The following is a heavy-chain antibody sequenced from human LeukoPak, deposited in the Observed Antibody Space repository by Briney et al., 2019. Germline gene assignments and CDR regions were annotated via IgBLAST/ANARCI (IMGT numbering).Heavy chain of an antibody. V-gene: IGHV4-31*03. CDR2: IHYSGST. Sequence: SETLSLTCTVSGGSISSGGYYWSWIRQHPGKGLEWIGYIHYSGSTYHNPSLKSRVTISVDTSKNQFSLNLSSVTAADTAVYYCARIVGASDYWGQGTLVTVSS. D-gene: IGHD1-26*01. CDR1: GGSISSGGYY. CDR3: ARIVGASDY. J-gene: IGHJ4*02.